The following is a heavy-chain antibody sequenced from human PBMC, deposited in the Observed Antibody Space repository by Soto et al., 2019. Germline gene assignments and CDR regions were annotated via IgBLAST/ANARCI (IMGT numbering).Heavy chain of an antibody. J-gene: IGHJ6*03. D-gene: IGHD3-10*01. Sequence: EVQLLESGGGLVQPGGSLRLSCAASGFTFSSYAMSWVRQAPGKGLEWVSAISGSGGSTYYADSVKGRFTISRDNSKNTLYLQMNSLRAEDTAVYYCAKSGYGSGLISYYYYYMYVWGKGTTVTVSS. CDR3: AKSGYGSGLISYYYYYMYV. CDR1: GFTFSSYA. V-gene: IGHV3-23*01. CDR2: ISGSGGST.